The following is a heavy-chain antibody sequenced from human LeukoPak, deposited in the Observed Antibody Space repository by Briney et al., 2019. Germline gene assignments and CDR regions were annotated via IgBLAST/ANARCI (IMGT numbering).Heavy chain of an antibody. D-gene: IGHD2-15*01. CDR3: ARELRILYYFDY. CDR2: ISYDGSNK. J-gene: IGHJ4*02. Sequence: GGSLRLSCAASGFTFSIYGMHWVRQAPGKGLEWVAVISYDGSNKYYADSVKGRFTISRDNSKNTLYLQMNSLRAEDTAVYYCARELRILYYFDYWGQGTLVTVSS. CDR1: GFTFSIYG. V-gene: IGHV3-30*19.